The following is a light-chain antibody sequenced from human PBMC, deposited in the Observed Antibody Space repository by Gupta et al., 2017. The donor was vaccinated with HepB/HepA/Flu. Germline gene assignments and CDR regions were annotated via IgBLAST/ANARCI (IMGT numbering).Light chain of an antibody. V-gene: IGKV2-30*02. Sequence: EGVMTQSPLSLPVTLGQSASISCKSSQSLVHTDGYIYLNWFHQRPGQSPRRLIYKVSNRDSGVPDRFSGSGSGTDFTLKSSRGEAEDVGVYYCMQGTFWRTFGQGTKVEI. CDR3: MQGTFWRT. CDR1: QSLVHTDGYIY. J-gene: IGKJ1*01. CDR2: KVS.